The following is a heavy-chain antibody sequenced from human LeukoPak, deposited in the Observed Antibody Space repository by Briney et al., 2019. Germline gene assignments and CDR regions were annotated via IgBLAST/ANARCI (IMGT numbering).Heavy chain of an antibody. CDR3: ARARRHDSRGYGDAFDI. V-gene: IGHV3-53*01. J-gene: IGHJ3*02. CDR2: IYSGGST. Sequence: GGSLRLSCAASGFTVSSNYMSWVRQAPGKGLEWVSVIYSGGSTYYADSVKGRFTISRDNSKNTLYLQMNSLRAEDTAVYYCARARRHDSRGYGDAFDIWGQGTMVTVSS. CDR1: GFTVSSNY. D-gene: IGHD3-22*01.